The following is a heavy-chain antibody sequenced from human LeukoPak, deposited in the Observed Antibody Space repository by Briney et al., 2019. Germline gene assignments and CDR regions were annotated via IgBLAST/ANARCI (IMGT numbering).Heavy chain of an antibody. CDR2: MSYSGSST. V-gene: IGHV3-23*01. CDR1: GFTFSSYA. J-gene: IGHJ4*02. CDR3: AKDRSSSFSGFLEY. D-gene: IGHD6-6*01. Sequence: PGGSLRLSCAASGFTFSSYAMNWVRQALGKGLEWVSAMSYSGSSTYYADSVKGRFTISRDNSKNTLYLQMNSLRAEDTAVYYCAKDRSSSFSGFLEYWGQGTLVTVSS.